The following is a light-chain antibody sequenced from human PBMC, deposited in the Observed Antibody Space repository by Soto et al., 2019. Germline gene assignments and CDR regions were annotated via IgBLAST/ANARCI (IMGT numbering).Light chain of an antibody. Sequence: DIQMTQSPSSLSASVGDRVTITCRASQSIITYLNWYQQKPGKAPKRLIYAASSLQSVVPSRVRGSRSWTDFSLTISSLRPEDSASYYCQHGYELPITFGGGTKVQIK. CDR1: QSIITY. V-gene: IGKV1-39*01. CDR2: AAS. J-gene: IGKJ4*01. CDR3: QHGYELPIT.